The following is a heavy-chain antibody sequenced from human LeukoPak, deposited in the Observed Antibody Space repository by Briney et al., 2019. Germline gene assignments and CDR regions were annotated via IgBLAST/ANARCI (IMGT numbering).Heavy chain of an antibody. D-gene: IGHD3-22*01. CDR3: ARLRRNSDRSGFYYYYDY. CDR1: GFTFSSYS. V-gene: IGHV3-21*01. CDR2: ITTVGTYI. Sequence: GGSLRLSCAASGFTFSSYSFNWVRQAPGKGLEWVSHITTVGTYIYYTDSVRGRFTISRDNAENSLWLQMNSLRAEGSAVYYCARLRRNSDRSGFYYYYDYWGQGALVTVSS. J-gene: IGHJ4*02.